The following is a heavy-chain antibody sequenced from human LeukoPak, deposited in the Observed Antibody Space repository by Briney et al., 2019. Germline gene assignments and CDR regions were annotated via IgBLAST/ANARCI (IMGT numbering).Heavy chain of an antibody. D-gene: IGHD1-26*01. CDR2: IYHSGST. V-gene: IGHV4-38-2*01. CDR1: GYSISSGYY. Sequence: SETLSLTCAVSGYSISSGYYWGWIRQPPGKGLEWIGSIYHSGSTYYNPSLKSRVTISVDTSKNQFSLKLSSVTAADTAVYYCARLIVGATRYFDYWGQGTLVTASS. CDR3: ARLIVGATRYFDY. J-gene: IGHJ4*02.